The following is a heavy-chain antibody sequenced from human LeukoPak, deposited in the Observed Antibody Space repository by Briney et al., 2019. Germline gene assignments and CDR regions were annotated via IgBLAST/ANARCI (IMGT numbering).Heavy chain of an antibody. J-gene: IGHJ4*02. Sequence: SETLSLTCTVSGGSISSGNYYWSWIRQPAGKGLEWIGRIYTSGSTNYNPSLNSRITMSVDTSKNQFSMKLRSLTAADTAAYYCARDPQWLDGNDYWGQGTLVTVSS. CDR2: IYTSGST. V-gene: IGHV4-61*02. CDR1: GGSISSGNYY. D-gene: IGHD6-19*01. CDR3: ARDPQWLDGNDY.